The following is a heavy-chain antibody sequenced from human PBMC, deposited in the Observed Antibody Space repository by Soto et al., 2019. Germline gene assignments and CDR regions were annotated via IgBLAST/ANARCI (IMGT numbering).Heavy chain of an antibody. CDR2: ISGSGGST. Sequence: GSLRLSCAASGFTFSSYAMHWVRQAPGKGLEWVSAISGSGGSTYYADSVKGRFTISRDSSKNTLYLQMNSLRAEDTAVYYCAKGNSWSPALVLDIWGQGTMVTVSS. V-gene: IGHV3-23*01. CDR1: GFTFSSYA. J-gene: IGHJ3*02. D-gene: IGHD1-7*01. CDR3: AKGNSWSPALVLDI.